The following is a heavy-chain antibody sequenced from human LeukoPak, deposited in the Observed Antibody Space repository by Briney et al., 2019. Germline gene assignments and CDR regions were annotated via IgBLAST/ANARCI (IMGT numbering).Heavy chain of an antibody. V-gene: IGHV1-69-2*01. CDR3: ARAYYYDSGRVGGYAFDI. D-gene: IGHD3-22*01. J-gene: IGHJ3*02. Sequence: ASVKVSCKVSGYTFTDFYMHWVQQAPGKGLEWMGLVDPEDGKTIYAEKSQGRVTITADTSTDTVYMELSSLRSEDTAVYYCARAYYYDSGRVGGYAFDIWGQGTMVTVSS. CDR2: VDPEDGKT. CDR1: GYTFTDFY.